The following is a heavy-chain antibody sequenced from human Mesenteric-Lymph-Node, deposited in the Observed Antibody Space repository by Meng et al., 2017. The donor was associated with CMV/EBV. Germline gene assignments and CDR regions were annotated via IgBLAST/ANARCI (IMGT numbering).Heavy chain of an antibody. CDR1: GYTFTSYG. CDR2: MNPKSGNT. J-gene: IGHJ4*02. Sequence: ASVKVSCKASGYTFTSYGISWVRQAPGQGLEWMGWMNPKSGNTGYVQKFQGRVTMTTDTSISTAFMELSSLRSEDTAVYYCARGIYHSDYWGQGTLVTVSS. CDR3: ARGIYHSDY. D-gene: IGHD2-2*02. V-gene: IGHV1-8*02.